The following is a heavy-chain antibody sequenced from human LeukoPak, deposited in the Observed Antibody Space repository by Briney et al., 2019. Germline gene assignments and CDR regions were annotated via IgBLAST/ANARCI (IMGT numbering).Heavy chain of an antibody. J-gene: IGHJ4*02. CDR2: INPSGGST. D-gene: IGHD4-23*01. Sequence: ASVKVSCKASGYTFTSYYMHWVRQAPGQGLEWMGIINPSGGSTSYAQKFQGRVTMTRDTSTSTVYMELSSLRSEDTAVYYCARQATNYGGNSPSDYWGQGTLVTVSS. CDR1: GYTFTSYY. V-gene: IGHV1-46*01. CDR3: ARQATNYGGNSPSDY.